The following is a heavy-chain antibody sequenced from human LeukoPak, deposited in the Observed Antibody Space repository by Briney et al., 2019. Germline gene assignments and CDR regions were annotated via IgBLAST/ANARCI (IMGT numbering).Heavy chain of an antibody. CDR2: IIPIFGTA. V-gene: IGHV1-69*13. D-gene: IGHD6-19*01. J-gene: IGHJ3*02. CDR3: ARDLDSSGWYSSGASDI. CDR1: GGTFSSYA. Sequence: ASVKVSCKASGGTFSSYAISWVRQAPGQGLEWMGGIIPIFGTANYAQKFQGRVTITADESTSTAYMELSSLRSEDTAVYYCARDLDSSGWYSSGASDIWGQGTMVTVSS.